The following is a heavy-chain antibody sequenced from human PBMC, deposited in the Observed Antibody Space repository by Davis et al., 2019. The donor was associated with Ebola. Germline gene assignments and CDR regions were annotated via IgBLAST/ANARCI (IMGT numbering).Heavy chain of an antibody. CDR1: GYSFTSHW. Sequence: GESLKISCKGSGYSFTSHWIGWVRQMPGKGLEWMGIIYPGDSDTRYSPSFQGQVTISIDRSSSTAYLQWSSLKASDSAMYFCARHHIYDYNWRSYRYLDYWGQGTLVTVSS. D-gene: IGHD3-16*02. CDR2: IYPGDSDT. CDR3: ARHHIYDYNWRSYRYLDY. V-gene: IGHV5-51*01. J-gene: IGHJ4*02.